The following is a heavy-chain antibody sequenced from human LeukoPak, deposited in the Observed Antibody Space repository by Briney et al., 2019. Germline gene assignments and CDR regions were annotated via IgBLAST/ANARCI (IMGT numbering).Heavy chain of an antibody. Sequence: GGSLRLSCAAFGFIFSSYAMSWVRQAPGKGLEWVSAISGSGVSTYYADSVKGRFTISRDNSKNTLYLQMNSLRAEDTAVYYCAKGEMATIPVDYWGQGTLVTVSS. CDR3: AKGEMATIPVDY. CDR2: ISGSGVST. V-gene: IGHV3-23*01. CDR1: GFIFSSYA. J-gene: IGHJ4*02. D-gene: IGHD5-24*01.